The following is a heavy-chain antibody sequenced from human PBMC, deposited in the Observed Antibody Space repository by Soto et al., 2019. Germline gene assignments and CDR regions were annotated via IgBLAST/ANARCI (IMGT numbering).Heavy chain of an antibody. CDR3: ARGGDYYDSIGYYGPGYFDL. Sequence: QVQLQESGPGLVKPSQTLSLTCTVSGGSISSGDYYWSWIRQPPGKGLEWIGYIYYSGSTYYNPFNRSRVTISVDTSKNPFSLKLSSVAAADTAVYYCARGGDYYDSIGYYGPGYFDLWGRGTLVTVSS. CDR2: IYYSGST. CDR1: GGSISSGDYY. J-gene: IGHJ2*01. D-gene: IGHD3-22*01. V-gene: IGHV4-30-4*01.